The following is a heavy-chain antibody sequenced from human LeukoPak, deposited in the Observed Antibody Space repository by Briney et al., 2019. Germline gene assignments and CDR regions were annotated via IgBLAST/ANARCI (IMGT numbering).Heavy chain of an antibody. V-gene: IGHV3-11*04. Sequence: PGGSLRLSCAASGFTFSDYYMSWIRQAPGKGLEWVSYISSSGSTIYYADSVKGRFTISRDNAKNSLYLQMDSLRTEDTAMYYCARENSRGRFDYWGQGTLVTVSS. CDR1: GFTFSDYY. J-gene: IGHJ4*02. CDR2: ISSSGSTI. D-gene: IGHD6-19*01. CDR3: ARENSRGRFDY.